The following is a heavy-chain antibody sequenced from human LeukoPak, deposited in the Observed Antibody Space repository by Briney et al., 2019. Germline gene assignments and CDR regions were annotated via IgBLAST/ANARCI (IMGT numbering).Heavy chain of an antibody. CDR3: ATVFEGSAAGDY. V-gene: IGHV1-24*01. J-gene: IGHJ4*02. CDR2: FDPEDGET. D-gene: IGHD6-13*01. CDR1: GYTLTELS. Sequence: ASVKVSCKVSGYTLTELSMHWVRQAPGKGLEWMGGFDPEDGETIYAQKFQGRVTMTEDTSTDTAYMELSSLRSEDTAAYYCATVFEGSAAGDYWGQGTLATVSS.